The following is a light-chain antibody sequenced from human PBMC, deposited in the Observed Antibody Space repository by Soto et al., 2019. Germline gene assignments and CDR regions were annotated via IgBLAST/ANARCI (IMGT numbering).Light chain of an antibody. CDR3: CSYAGNNTFG. CDR1: SSDVGGYNY. Sequence: QSALTQPRSVSGSPGQSVTISCTGTSSDVGGYNYVSWYQQHPGKAPKLMIYDVSKRPSGVPDRFSGSKSDNTASLTISGLQAEDEADYYCCSYAGNNTFGFGGGTKVTVL. CDR2: DVS. V-gene: IGLV2-11*01. J-gene: IGLJ2*01.